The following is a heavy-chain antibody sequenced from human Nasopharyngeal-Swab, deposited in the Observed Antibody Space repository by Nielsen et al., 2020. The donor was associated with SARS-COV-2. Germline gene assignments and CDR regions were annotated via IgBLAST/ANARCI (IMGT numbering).Heavy chain of an antibody. Sequence: GESLKISCAASGFTFSSYGMHWVRQAPGKGLEWVAVISYDGSNKFYADSVKGRFTISRDNSKNTLYLQMNSLRPEDTAVYYCAKGRTEYYDGSGPIDYWAREPWSPSPQ. CDR3: AKGRTEYYDGSGPIDY. D-gene: IGHD3-22*01. CDR1: GFTFSSYG. V-gene: IGHV3-30*18. CDR2: ISYDGSNK. J-gene: IGHJ4*02.